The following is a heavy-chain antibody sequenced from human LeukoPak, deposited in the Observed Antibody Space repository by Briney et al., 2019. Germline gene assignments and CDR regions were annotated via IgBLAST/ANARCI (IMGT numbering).Heavy chain of an antibody. CDR3: ARGGKGLDV. CDR2: TNGDESIT. J-gene: IGHJ6*02. D-gene: IGHD6-25*01. Sequence: PGGSLRLSCAASGFSVSWNYYMNWVRQAPGKGLEWVSRTNGDESITGHADSVKGRFTNSRDNAKNTLYLQMNSLRDEDTAVYYCARGGKGLDVWGRGTTVTDSS. V-gene: IGHV3-74*01. CDR1: GFSVSWNYY.